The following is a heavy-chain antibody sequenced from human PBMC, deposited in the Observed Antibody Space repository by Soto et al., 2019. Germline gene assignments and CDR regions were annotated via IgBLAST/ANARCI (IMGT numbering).Heavy chain of an antibody. D-gene: IGHD3-10*01. CDR1: GFTFDDYA. J-gene: IGHJ6*02. CDR2: ISWNSGSI. Sequence: PGGSLRHSCAASGFTFDDYAMHWVRQAPGKGLEWVSGISWNSGSIGYADSVKGRFTISRDNAKNSLYLQMNSLRAEDTALYYCAKDISRTEGYGFGMDVWGHGTTVTVSS. CDR3: AKDISRTEGYGFGMDV. V-gene: IGHV3-9*01.